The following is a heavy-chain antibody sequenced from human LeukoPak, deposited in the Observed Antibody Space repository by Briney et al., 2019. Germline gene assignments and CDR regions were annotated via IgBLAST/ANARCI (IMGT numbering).Heavy chain of an antibody. V-gene: IGHV3-7*01. Sequence: PGGSLRLSCAASGFTFRNYAMSWVRQAPGEGLEWVANIKQDGTEIFYVDSVRGRFIISRDNAENSLYLQMNSLRVEDTAVYYCARTPDGADYWGQGTLVTVSS. D-gene: IGHD3-10*01. CDR2: IKQDGTEI. CDR1: GFTFRNYA. CDR3: ARTPDGADY. J-gene: IGHJ4*02.